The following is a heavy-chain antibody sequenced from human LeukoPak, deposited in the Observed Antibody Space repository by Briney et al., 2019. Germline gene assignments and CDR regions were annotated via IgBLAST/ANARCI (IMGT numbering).Heavy chain of an antibody. CDR2: ISSSGSII. CDR1: GFTFSSYE. D-gene: IGHD3-22*01. J-gene: IGHJ6*02. V-gene: IGHV3-48*03. CDR3: ARTPYYCDSSGYYQKYGMDV. Sequence: GGSLRLSCAASGFTFSSYEMNWVRQAPGKGLEWVSYISSSGSIIYYADSVKGRFTISRDNAKNSLYLQMNSLRAEDTAVYYCARTPYYCDSSGYYQKYGMDVWGQGTTVTVSS.